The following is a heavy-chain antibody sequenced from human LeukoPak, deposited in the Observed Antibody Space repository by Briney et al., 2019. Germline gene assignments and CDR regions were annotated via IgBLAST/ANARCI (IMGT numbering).Heavy chain of an antibody. CDR1: CGSFSGFY. J-gene: IGHJ4*02. CDR3: ARGPRCGWAPDY. V-gene: IGHV4-34*01. Sequence: PSETLSLTCAVYCGSFSGFYWRCIRPPPGKGREWSGEINHSGSTNSNPSLKSRVTISVDTSKNQFSLKLSSVTAADTAVYYRARGPRCGWAPDYWGQGTLVTVSS. CDR2: INHSGST. D-gene: IGHD6-19*01.